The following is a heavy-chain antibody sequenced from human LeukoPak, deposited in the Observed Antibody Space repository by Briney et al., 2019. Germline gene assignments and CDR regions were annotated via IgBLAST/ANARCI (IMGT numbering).Heavy chain of an antibody. Sequence: PGGALRLSCVASGFTVSSKYMSWVRQAPGKGLEWVSVLYSGGTTDYADSVKGRFTISRDNSKNTVYLQMNSLRAEDTAVYYCARYGSGTNYWGRNFDQWGQGTLVTVSS. D-gene: IGHD3-10*01. CDR3: ARYGSGTNYWGRNFDQ. CDR2: LYSGGTT. CDR1: GFTVSSKY. J-gene: IGHJ4*02. V-gene: IGHV3-66*01.